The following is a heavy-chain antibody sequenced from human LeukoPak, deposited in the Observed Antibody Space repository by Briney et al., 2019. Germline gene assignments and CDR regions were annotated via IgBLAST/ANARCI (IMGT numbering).Heavy chain of an antibody. V-gene: IGHV1-46*01. CDR2: INPSGGST. CDR1: GYTFTSYY. Sequence: ASVKVSCKASGYTFTSYYMHWVRQAPGQGLEWMGIINPSGGSTSYAQKFQGRVTMTRDTSTSTVYMELSRLRSDDTAVYYCASTSMIELSDAFDIWGQGTMVTVSS. CDR3: ASTSMIELSDAFDI. J-gene: IGHJ3*02. D-gene: IGHD3-22*01.